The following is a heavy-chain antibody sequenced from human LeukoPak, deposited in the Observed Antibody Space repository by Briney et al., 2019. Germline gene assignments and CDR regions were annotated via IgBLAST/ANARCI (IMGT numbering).Heavy chain of an antibody. D-gene: IGHD3-10*01. CDR2: IYTDGSR. V-gene: IGHV3-66*02. CDR1: GLAVSSNY. J-gene: IGHJ4*02. Sequence: PGGSLRLSCAASGLAVSSNYMTWVRQDPGKGLQWVSVIYTDGSRYYADSVKGRFTISRDNSKNTVYLQMNSLRSEDTAVYYCARVDTGRGGGWVPFDYWGQGTPVTVSS. CDR3: ARVDTGRGGGWVPFDY.